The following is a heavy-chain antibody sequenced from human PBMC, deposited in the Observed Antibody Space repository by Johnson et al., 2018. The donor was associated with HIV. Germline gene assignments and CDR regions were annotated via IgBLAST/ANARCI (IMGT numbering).Heavy chain of an antibody. Sequence: QVQLVESGGGVVQPGRSLRLSCAASGFTFSSYGMHWVRQAPGKGLEWVAVISYDGSNKYYADSVKGRFTISRENSKNTLYLQMNSLIAEDTAVYYCAKEKNGYHWTFDIWGQWTMVTVSS. CDR3: AKEKNGYHWTFDI. CDR2: ISYDGSNK. CDR1: GFTFSSYG. D-gene: IGHD5-24*01. V-gene: IGHV3-30*18. J-gene: IGHJ3*02.